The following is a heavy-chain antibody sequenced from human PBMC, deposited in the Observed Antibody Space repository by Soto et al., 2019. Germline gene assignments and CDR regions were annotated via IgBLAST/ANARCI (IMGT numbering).Heavy chain of an antibody. CDR1: GLTFGDYT. J-gene: IGHJ4*02. D-gene: IGHD3-22*01. CDR3: TRGTSRYYDSSGYY. CDR2: IRNRAYGGTT. V-gene: IGHV3-49*03. Sequence: GGSLRLSCTGSGLTFGDYTMSWFRQAPGKGLEWVGFIRNRAYGGTTEYAASVKGRFTISRDDSRSIAYLQMNSLKTEDTSVYYCTRGTSRYYDSSGYYWGQGTLVTVSS.